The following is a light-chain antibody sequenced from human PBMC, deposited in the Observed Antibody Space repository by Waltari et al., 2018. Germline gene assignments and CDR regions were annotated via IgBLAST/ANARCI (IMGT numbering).Light chain of an antibody. CDR2: AAS. Sequence: EIVLTQSPGTLSLYPGERATLSCRASQSISRTLVWYQKKPGKAPSILIYAASTRATGIPDRFRGSGSGTDFSLTISRLEPEDFAVYYCQHYLRLPVTFGQGTKVEIK. V-gene: IGKV3-20*01. CDR1: QSISRT. J-gene: IGKJ1*01. CDR3: QHYLRLPVT.